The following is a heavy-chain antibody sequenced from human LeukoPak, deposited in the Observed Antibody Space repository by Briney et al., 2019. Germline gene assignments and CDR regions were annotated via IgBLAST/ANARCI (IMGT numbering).Heavy chain of an antibody. D-gene: IGHD2-15*01. J-gene: IGHJ1*01. CDR3: ARDEGYCSGGSCYRAEFFQH. V-gene: IGHV4-61*01. CDR1: GGSVSSGSYY. CDR2: IYYSGTT. Sequence: SETLSLTCTVSGGSVSSGSYYWSWIWQPPGKGLEWIGYIYYSGTTNYNPSLQSRVTISVDTSKNQFSLKLSSVTAADTAVYYCARDEGYCSGGSCYRAEFFQHWGQGTLVTVSS.